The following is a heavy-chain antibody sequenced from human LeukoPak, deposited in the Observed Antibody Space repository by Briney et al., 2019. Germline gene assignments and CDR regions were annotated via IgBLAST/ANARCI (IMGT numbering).Heavy chain of an antibody. CDR1: GFTFGNAW. Sequence: PGGSLRLSCAASGFTFGNAWMSWVRQAPGKGLEWVGRIKSKTDGGTIDYAAPVKGRFTISRDDSKSTLYLQMNSLKTEDTAVYYCATAWDYYDTSGYLYWGQGTLVTVSS. V-gene: IGHV3-15*01. CDR2: IKSKTDGGTI. J-gene: IGHJ4*02. CDR3: ATAWDYYDTSGYLY. D-gene: IGHD3-22*01.